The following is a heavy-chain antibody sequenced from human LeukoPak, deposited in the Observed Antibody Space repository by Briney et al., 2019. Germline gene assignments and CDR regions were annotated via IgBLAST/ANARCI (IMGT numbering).Heavy chain of an antibody. D-gene: IGHD4/OR15-4a*01. J-gene: IGHJ4*02. Sequence: GGSLRLSCAASGFTFSSYAMHWVRQAPGKGLEWVAVISYDGSNKYYADSVKGRFTISRDNSKNTLYLQMNSLRAEDTAVYYCAQSGPNVFDYWGQGTLVTVSS. CDR1: GFTFSSYA. CDR3: AQSGPNVFDY. CDR2: ISYDGSNK. V-gene: IGHV3-30*04.